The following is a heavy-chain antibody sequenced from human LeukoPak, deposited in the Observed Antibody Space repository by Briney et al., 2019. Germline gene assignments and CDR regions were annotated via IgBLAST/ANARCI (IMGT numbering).Heavy chain of an antibody. J-gene: IGHJ6*03. CDR3: ARGDVDYKNYYYYMDV. Sequence: PGGPLRLSCAASGFTFSSYEMNWVRQAPGKGLEWVSYISSSGSTIYYADSVKGRFTISRDNAKNSLYLQMNSLRAEDTAVYYCARGDVDYKNYYYYMDVWGKGTTVTISS. D-gene: IGHD4-11*01. CDR1: GFTFSSYE. CDR2: ISSSGSTI. V-gene: IGHV3-48*03.